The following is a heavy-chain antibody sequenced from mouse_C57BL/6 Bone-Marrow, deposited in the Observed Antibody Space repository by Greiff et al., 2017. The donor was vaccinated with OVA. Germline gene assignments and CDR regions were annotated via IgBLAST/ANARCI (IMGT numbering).Heavy chain of an antibody. CDR1: GYTFTDYN. J-gene: IGHJ1*03. Sequence: EVKVVDSGPELVKPGASVKMSCKASGYTFTDYNMHWVKQSHGKSLEWIGYINPNNGGTSYNQKFKGKATLTVNKSSSTAYMELRSLTSEDSAVYYCARNYYGSSWYFDVWGTGTTVTVSS. V-gene: IGHV1-22*01. CDR2: INPNNGGT. D-gene: IGHD1-1*01. CDR3: ARNYYGSSWYFDV.